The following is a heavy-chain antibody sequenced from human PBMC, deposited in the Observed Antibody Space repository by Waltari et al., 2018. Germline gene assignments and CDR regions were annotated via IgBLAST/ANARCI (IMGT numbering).Heavy chain of an antibody. D-gene: IGHD6-19*01. V-gene: IGHV4-59*01. J-gene: IGHJ5*02. Sequence: QVQLQESGPGLVKPSETLSLTCTVSGGSISSYYWSWIRQPPGKGLEWIGYIYYSGSTNYNPSLKSRVTISVDTSKNQFSLKLSSVTAADTAVYYCARVRTSGWSPNWFDPWGQGTLVTVSS. CDR1: GGSISSYY. CDR3: ARVRTSGWSPNWFDP. CDR2: IYYSGST.